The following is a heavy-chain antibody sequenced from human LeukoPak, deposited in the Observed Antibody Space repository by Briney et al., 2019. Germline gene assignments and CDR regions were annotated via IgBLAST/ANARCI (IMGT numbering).Heavy chain of an antibody. D-gene: IGHD2-2*01. CDR3: ARDTIVVVPAASFDY. Sequence: AASVKVSCKASGYTFTGYYMHWVRQAPGQGPEGMGWINPNSGGTNYVQKFQGRVPMTRDTSISTAYMELRRLRSDDTAVYYCARDTIVVVPAASFDYWGQGTLVTVSS. J-gene: IGHJ4*02. V-gene: IGHV1-2*02. CDR1: GYTFTGYY. CDR2: INPNSGGT.